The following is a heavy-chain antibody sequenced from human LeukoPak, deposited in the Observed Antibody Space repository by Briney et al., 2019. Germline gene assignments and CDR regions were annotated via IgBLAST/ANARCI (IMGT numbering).Heavy chain of an antibody. CDR2: INAGNGNT. D-gene: IGHD1-26*01. CDR3: ARPGIVGATSSVAFDI. CDR1: GYTFTSYA. J-gene: IGHJ3*02. Sequence: ASVKVSCKASGYTFTSYAMHWVRQAPGQRLEWMGWINAGNGNTKYSQKFQGRVTITRDTSASTAYMELSSLRSEDTAVYYCARPGIVGATSSVAFDIWGQGTMATVSS. V-gene: IGHV1-3*01.